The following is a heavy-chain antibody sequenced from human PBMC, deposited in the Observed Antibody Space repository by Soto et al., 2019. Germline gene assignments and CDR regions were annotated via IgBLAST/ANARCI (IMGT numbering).Heavy chain of an antibody. CDR2: MNPNSGNT. J-gene: IGHJ6*02. Sequence: ASVKVSCKASGYTFTSYDINWVRQAAGQGLGWMGWMNPNSGNTGYAQKFQGRVTMTRNTSISTAYMELSSLRSEDTAVYYCARAYSGSWSYYYYYGMDVWGQGTTVTVSS. V-gene: IGHV1-8*01. CDR3: ARAYSGSWSYYYYYGMDV. D-gene: IGHD6-13*01. CDR1: GYTFTSYD.